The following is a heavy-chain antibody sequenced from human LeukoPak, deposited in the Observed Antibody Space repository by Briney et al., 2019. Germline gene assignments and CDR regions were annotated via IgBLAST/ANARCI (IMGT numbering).Heavy chain of an antibody. CDR3: ATDSHCSGGSCYFH. J-gene: IGHJ4*02. CDR1: GYTLTELS. CDR2: FDPEDGET. V-gene: IGHV1-24*01. D-gene: IGHD2-15*01. Sequence: ASVKVSCKVSGYTLTELSMHWVRQAPGKGLEWTGGFDPEDGETIYAQKFQGRVTMTEDTSTETAYMELSSLRSEDTAVYYCATDSHCSGGSCYFHWGQGTLVTVSS.